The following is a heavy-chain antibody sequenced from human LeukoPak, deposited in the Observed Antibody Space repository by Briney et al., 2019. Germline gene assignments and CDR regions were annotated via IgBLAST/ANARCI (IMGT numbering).Heavy chain of an antibody. CDR2: INHSGST. J-gene: IGHJ6*03. D-gene: IGHD6-13*01. Sequence: PSETLSLTCAVSGGSISSDNWWGWVRQTPGKGLEWIGEINHSGSTNYNPSLKSRVTISVDTSKNQFSLKLSSVTAADTAVYYCARGQGSSWYYYYYYMDVWGKGTTVTVSS. CDR3: ARGQGSSWYYYYYYMDV. V-gene: IGHV4-4*02. CDR1: GGSISSDNW.